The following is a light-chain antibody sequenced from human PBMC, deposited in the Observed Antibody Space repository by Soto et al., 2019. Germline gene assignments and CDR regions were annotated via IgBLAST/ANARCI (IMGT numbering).Light chain of an antibody. CDR2: EGN. V-gene: IGLV2-8*01. CDR3: SSYAGGNNLV. Sequence: QSALTQPPSASGSPGQSVTISCTGTSSDVGGYNYVSWYQQHPGKAPKLMIYEGNKRPSGVPDRFSGSKSGNTASLTVSGLQAEDEAYYYCSSYAGGNNLVFGGGTKLTVL. J-gene: IGLJ3*02. CDR1: SSDVGGYNY.